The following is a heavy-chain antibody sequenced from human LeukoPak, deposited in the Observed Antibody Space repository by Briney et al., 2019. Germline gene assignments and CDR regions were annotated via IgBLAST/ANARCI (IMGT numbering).Heavy chain of an antibody. CDR3: AKDPEGPSDNDY. D-gene: IGHD3-9*01. CDR2: ISGSGGST. CDR1: GFTFSSYA. Sequence: GGSLRLSCAASGFTFSSYAMSWVRRAPGKGLEWVSAISGSGGSTYYADSVKGRFTISRDNSKNTLYLQMNSLRAEDTAVYYCAKDPEGPSDNDYWGQGTLVTVSS. J-gene: IGHJ4*02. V-gene: IGHV3-23*01.